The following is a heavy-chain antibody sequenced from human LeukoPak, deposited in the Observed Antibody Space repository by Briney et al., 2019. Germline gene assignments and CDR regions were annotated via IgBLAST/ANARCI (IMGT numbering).Heavy chain of an antibody. CDR3: ARGDYSGSTPS. CDR2: ISSSGSTI. Sequence: GRSLRLSCAASGFTFSDYYMSWIRQAPGKGLQWVSYISSSGSTIYYADSVKGRFTISRDNAKNSLYLQMNSLRAEDTAVYYCARGDYSGSTPSWGQGTLVTVSS. D-gene: IGHD3-10*01. CDR1: GFTFSDYY. J-gene: IGHJ5*02. V-gene: IGHV3-11*04.